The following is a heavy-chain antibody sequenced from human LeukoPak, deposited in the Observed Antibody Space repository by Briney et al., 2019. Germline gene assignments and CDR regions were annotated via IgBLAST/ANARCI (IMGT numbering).Heavy chain of an antibody. Sequence: PSETLSLTCTVSGGSISSYYWSWIRQPAGKGLEWIGRIYTSGSTNYNPSLKSRVTMSVDTSKNQFSLKLSSVTAADTAVYYCARPLYYYDSSGYHFWGQGTLVTVSS. J-gene: IGHJ4*02. CDR3: ARPLYYYDSSGYHF. D-gene: IGHD3-22*01. CDR2: IYTSGST. V-gene: IGHV4-4*07. CDR1: GGSISSYY.